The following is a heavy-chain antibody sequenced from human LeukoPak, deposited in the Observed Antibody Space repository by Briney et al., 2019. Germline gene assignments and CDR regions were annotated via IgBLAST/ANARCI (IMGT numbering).Heavy chain of an antibody. CDR3: AKGLGGVLRFLEWLLTPKDYYYGMDV. CDR1: GFTFSSYA. Sequence: GGSLRLSCAASGFTFSSYAMSWVRQAPGKGLEWVSAISGSGGSTYYADSAKGRFTISRDNSKNTLYLQMNSLRAEDTAVYYCAKGLGGVLRFLEWLLTPKDYYYGMDVWGQGTTVTVSS. V-gene: IGHV3-23*01. CDR2: ISGSGGST. D-gene: IGHD3-3*01. J-gene: IGHJ6*02.